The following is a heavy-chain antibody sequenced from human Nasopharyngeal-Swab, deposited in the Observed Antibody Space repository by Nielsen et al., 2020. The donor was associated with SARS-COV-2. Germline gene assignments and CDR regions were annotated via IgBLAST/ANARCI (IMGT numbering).Heavy chain of an antibody. Sequence: GESLKISCAASGFTLSSNHMSWVRQAPGKGLEWVSVINNVGDAYYADSVRGRFTISRHTSKNTLYLQMNSLRAEDTAEYYCAAFNGLDCWGQGTLVTVSS. D-gene: IGHD2-8*01. V-gene: IGHV3-53*01. CDR1: GFTLSSNH. J-gene: IGHJ4*02. CDR2: INNVGDA. CDR3: AAFNGLDC.